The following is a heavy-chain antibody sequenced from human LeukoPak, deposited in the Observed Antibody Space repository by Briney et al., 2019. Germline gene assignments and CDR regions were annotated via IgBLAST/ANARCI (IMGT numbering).Heavy chain of an antibody. J-gene: IGHJ4*02. Sequence: GASVKVSCKASGYTFTSYDINWVRQATGQGLEWMGWTNPKSGNTGYAQKFQGRVTMTRSTSISTAYMELSSLRSEDTAVYYCARFKGSVPPYYFDSWGQGTLVTVSS. CDR3: ARFKGSVPPYYFDS. CDR2: TNPKSGNT. V-gene: IGHV1-8*01. CDR1: GYTFTSYD.